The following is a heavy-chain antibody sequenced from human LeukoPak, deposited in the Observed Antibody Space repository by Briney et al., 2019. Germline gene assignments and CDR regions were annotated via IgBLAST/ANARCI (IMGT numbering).Heavy chain of an antibody. CDR2: VTGSGGDT. Sequence: PGGSLRLSCAASGFTFSNYAMSWVRQTPGKGLECVSVVTGSGGDTYYTGSVNGRFTISRDNSKNTLYLQMKSLRAEDTAVYYCAKGLSTSYYSDFDYWGQGTLVTVSS. J-gene: IGHJ4*02. CDR3: AKGLSTSYYSDFDY. V-gene: IGHV3-23*01. CDR1: GFTFSNYA. D-gene: IGHD2-2*01.